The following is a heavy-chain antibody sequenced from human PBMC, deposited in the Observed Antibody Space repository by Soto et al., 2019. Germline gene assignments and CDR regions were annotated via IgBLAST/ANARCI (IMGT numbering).Heavy chain of an antibody. Sequence: SETLSLTCTVSNGSITSGDYFWGWIRQPPGKGLEFIGSIHSSGGTYYSPSLKSRVSISIDKSKDQFSLKVTSVTAGDTAVYFCASVVVGATRQTGSDHWGQGTLVTVSS. CDR3: ASVVVGATRQTGSDH. V-gene: IGHV4-39*01. D-gene: IGHD2-15*01. CDR2: IHSSGGT. J-gene: IGHJ4*02. CDR1: NGSITSGDYF.